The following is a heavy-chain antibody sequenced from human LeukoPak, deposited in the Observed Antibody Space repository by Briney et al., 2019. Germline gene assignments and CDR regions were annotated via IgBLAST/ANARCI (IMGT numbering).Heavy chain of an antibody. V-gene: IGHV3-23*01. CDR2: ISGSGGST. CDR1: GFTVSSNY. J-gene: IGHJ1*01. CDR3: AKNYDILTGYPAEYFQH. Sequence: PGGSLRLSCAASGFTVSSNYMSWVRQAPGKGLEWVSAISGSGGSTYYADSVKGRFTISRDNSKNTLYLQMNSLRAEDTAVYYCAKNYDILTGYPAEYFQHWGQGTLVTVSS. D-gene: IGHD3-9*01.